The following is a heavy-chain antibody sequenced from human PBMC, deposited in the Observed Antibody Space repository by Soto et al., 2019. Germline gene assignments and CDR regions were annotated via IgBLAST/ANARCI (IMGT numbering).Heavy chain of an antibody. CDR2: ISSSSSYI. CDR1: GFTFSSYS. CDR3: ARDTPSSWPGFDY. D-gene: IGHD6-13*01. J-gene: IGHJ4*02. V-gene: IGHV3-21*01. Sequence: GGSLRLSCAASGFTFSSYSMNWVRQAPGKGLEWVSSISSSSSYIYYADSVKGRFTISRDNAKNSLYLQMNSPRAEDTAVYYCARDTPSSWPGFDYWGQGTLVTVSS.